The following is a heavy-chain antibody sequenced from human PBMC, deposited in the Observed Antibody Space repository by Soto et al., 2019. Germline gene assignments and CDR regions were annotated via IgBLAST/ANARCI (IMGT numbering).Heavy chain of an antibody. CDR2: ISAYNGNT. J-gene: IGHJ4*02. D-gene: IGHD6-13*01. CDR3: ARWQDSVSWPTGVDY. CDR1: GYTFTNYG. V-gene: IGHV1-18*04. Sequence: ASVKVSCKASGYTFTNYGFTWVRQAPGQGLEWMGWISAYNGNTNYAQKLQGRVTMTTDTSTSTAYMELRSLRSDDTAVYYCARWQDSVSWPTGVDYWGRGTLVTVSS.